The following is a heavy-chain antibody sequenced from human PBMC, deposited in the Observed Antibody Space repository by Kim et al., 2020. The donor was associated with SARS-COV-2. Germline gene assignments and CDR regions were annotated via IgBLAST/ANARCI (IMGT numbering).Heavy chain of an antibody. V-gene: IGHV4-34*01. Sequence: SETLSLTCAVFGESFSDFSWTWIRQSSGKGLQWIGEINQSGSTNYNPSLSSRVTISIETSRTQFSLRVRSVTAADTAIYYCARGRVGVVLSPVLGLGPFWKYHYMDVWGKGTTVTVS. J-gene: IGHJ6*03. CDR3: ARGRVGVVLSPVLGLGPFWKYHYMDV. D-gene: IGHD3-3*01. CDR2: INQSGST. CDR1: GESFSDFS.